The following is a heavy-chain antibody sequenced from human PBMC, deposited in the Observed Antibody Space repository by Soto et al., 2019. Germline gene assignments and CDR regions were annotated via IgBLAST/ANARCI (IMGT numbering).Heavy chain of an antibody. J-gene: IGHJ3*02. CDR2: IKSKGGGETT. Sequence: EGQLVESGGRLVEPGGSLRISCAASGFNFNVAWMNWVRQAPGKGLEWLGRIKSKGGGETTEYVAFVKGRFTISRDDSKNTLYLQMNRLKSEDTAVYYCTKVLALPPNDAFDIWGQGTMVTVSS. V-gene: IGHV3-15*01. CDR3: TKVLALPPNDAFDI. CDR1: GFNFNVAW. D-gene: IGHD3-3*02.